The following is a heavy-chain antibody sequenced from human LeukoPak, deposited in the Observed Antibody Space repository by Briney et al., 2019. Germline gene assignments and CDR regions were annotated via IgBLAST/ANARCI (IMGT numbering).Heavy chain of an antibody. J-gene: IGHJ4*02. CDR2: IKEDGSEK. CDR3: ARDRSRATY. CDR1: GFSFRGYW. Sequence: GGSLRLSRAASGFSFRGYWMGWVRQAPGKGLEWVANIKEDGSEKYYVDSVKGRFTISRDNAKNSLYLEMNSLRVEDTAVYYCARDRSRATYWGQGTLVTVSS. V-gene: IGHV3-7*01.